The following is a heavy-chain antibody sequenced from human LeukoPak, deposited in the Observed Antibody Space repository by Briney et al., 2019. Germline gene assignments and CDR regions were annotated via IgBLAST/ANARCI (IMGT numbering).Heavy chain of an antibody. CDR2: ISYDGSNK. Sequence: PGGSLRLSCAASGFTFSSYGMHWVRQAPGKGLEWVAVISYDGSNKYYADSVKGRFTISRDNSKNTLYLQMNSLRAEDTAVYYCAKDGGGRYYSYGLSYWGQGTLVTVSS. D-gene: IGHD5-18*01. J-gene: IGHJ4*02. CDR3: AKDGGGRYYSYGLSY. CDR1: GFTFSSYG. V-gene: IGHV3-30*18.